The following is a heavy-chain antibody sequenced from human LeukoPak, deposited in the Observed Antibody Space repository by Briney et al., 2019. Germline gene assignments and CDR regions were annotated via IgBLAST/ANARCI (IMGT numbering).Heavy chain of an antibody. Sequence: GGSLRLSCAASGFTFSSYSMNWVRQAPGKGLEWVSYISSSSSTIYYADSVKGRFTISRDSAKNSLYLQMNSLRAEDTAVYYCARDLGGKSAYQLIFDYWGQGTLVTVSS. V-gene: IGHV3-48*01. CDR3: ARDLGGKSAYQLIFDY. D-gene: IGHD2-2*01. J-gene: IGHJ4*02. CDR1: GFTFSSYS. CDR2: ISSSSSTI.